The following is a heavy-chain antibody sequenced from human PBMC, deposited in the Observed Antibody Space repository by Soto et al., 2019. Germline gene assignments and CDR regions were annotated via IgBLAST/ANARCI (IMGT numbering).Heavy chain of an antibody. CDR3: ARVQPYDYGANSGWLDP. D-gene: IGHD4-17*01. CDR2: IFYSGTT. J-gene: IGHJ5*02. Sequence: PSETLSLTCTVSGDSISRGGYYWSWIRQHPGKGLEWIGYIFYSGTTYYNPSLKGRISISVDTSENHFSLSLTSVTAADTAVYYCARVQPYDYGANSGWLDPWGQGTPVTVSS. CDR1: GDSISRGGYY. V-gene: IGHV4-31*03.